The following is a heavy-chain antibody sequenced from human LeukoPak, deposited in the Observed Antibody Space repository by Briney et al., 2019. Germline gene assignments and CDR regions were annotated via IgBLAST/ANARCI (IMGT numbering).Heavy chain of an antibody. V-gene: IGHV4-34*01. CDR2: INHSGST. Sequence: SETLSLTCAVYGGSFSGYYWSWIRQPPGKGLEWIGEINHSGSTNYNPSLKSRVTISVDTSKNQFSLKLSSVTAADTAVYYCAREVSYDYVWGSYRYSRGTYYFDYWGQGTLVTVSS. CDR3: AREVSYDYVWGSYRYSRGTYYFDY. J-gene: IGHJ4*02. D-gene: IGHD3-16*02. CDR1: GGSFSGYY.